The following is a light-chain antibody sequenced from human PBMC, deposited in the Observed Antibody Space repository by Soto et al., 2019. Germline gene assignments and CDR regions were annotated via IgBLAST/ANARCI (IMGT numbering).Light chain of an antibody. V-gene: IGLV2-23*01. CDR2: EAS. Sequence: QSVLTQPASVSGSPGHSISISCTGSSSDVGRYNLVSWYQHHPGKAPKLIIYEASKRPSGVSDRISGSKSGNTASLTISGLQPEDEADYYCSSYAGTSTFVLFGGGTKLTVL. CDR1: SSDVGRYNL. J-gene: IGLJ2*01. CDR3: SSYAGTSTFVL.